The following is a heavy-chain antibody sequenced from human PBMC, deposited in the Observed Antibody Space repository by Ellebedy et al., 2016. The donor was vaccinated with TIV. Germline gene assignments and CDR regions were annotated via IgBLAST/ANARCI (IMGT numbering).Heavy chain of an antibody. J-gene: IGHJ4*02. CDR3: TRDGLRLGDSSADDY. D-gene: IGHD3-16*01. Sequence: ASVKVSXXASGYTFTEFDINWVRQAPGQGLEWLGWISAHNRNTNYAQRLRGRLILTTDTSSSTAYMQLRNLGSDDTAAYYCTRDGLRLGDSSADDYWGQGTLVTVSS. CDR2: ISAHNRNT. CDR1: GYTFTEFD. V-gene: IGHV1-18*01.